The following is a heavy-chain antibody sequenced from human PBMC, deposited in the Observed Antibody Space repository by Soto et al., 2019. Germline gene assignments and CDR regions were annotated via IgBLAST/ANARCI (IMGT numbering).Heavy chain of an antibody. V-gene: IGHV4-59*01. Sequence: SETLSLTCTVSGGSISSYFWNWIRQPPGKGLEWIGYIYSSGSTNYNPSLKSRVTISVDTSKNQFSLKLSSVTTADTAVYYCARDRDGAPYNWFDPWGQGALVT. CDR3: ARDRDGAPYNWFDP. CDR1: GGSISSYF. J-gene: IGHJ5*02. CDR2: IYSSGST. D-gene: IGHD4-17*01.